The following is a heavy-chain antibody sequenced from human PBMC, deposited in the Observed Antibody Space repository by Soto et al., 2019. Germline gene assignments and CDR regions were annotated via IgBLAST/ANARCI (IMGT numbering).Heavy chain of an antibody. Sequence: PGRSLRLSCAASGFIFSNYNMNWVRQAPGKGLEWVAHITDGLTKHYADFVQVRFTISRDNAKNSLYLELTDLRDDDTAVYYCARDTSHGVTIGGLDSWGQGTLVTGSS. V-gene: IGHV3-48*02. CDR3: ARDTSHGVTIGGLDS. D-gene: IGHD3-16*01. CDR2: ITDGLTK. CDR1: GFIFSNYN. J-gene: IGHJ4*02.